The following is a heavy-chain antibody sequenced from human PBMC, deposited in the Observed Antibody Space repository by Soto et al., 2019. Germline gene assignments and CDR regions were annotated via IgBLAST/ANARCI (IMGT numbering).Heavy chain of an antibody. V-gene: IGHV3-30*04. D-gene: IGHD2-2*01. Sequence: QVQLVESGGGVVQHGRSLRLSCAASGFTFRIYAMHWVRQAPGKGLEWVALISHDGSSKYYAGSVKGRFTISKDNSKNTLFLQMNSLRADDTAVYYCARDMRPSGKGYDYAMDVWGLGTTVTVSS. CDR2: ISHDGSSK. J-gene: IGHJ6*02. CDR3: ARDMRPSGKGYDYAMDV. CDR1: GFTFRIYA.